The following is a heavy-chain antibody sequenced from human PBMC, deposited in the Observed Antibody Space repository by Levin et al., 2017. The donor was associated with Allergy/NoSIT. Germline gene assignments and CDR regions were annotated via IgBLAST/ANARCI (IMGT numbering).Heavy chain of an antibody. D-gene: IGHD3-10*01. V-gene: IGHV4-30-2*01. CDR2: IYHSGST. CDR3: ARGGDYYYYMDV. Sequence: SETLSLTCAVSGDSINSGGYSWSWIRQPPGKGLEWIGYIYHSGSTYYNPSLKSRVTISVDSSTNQFSLKLSSVTAADTAVYYCARGGDYYYYMDVWGKGTTVTVSS. J-gene: IGHJ6*03. CDR1: GDSINSGGYS.